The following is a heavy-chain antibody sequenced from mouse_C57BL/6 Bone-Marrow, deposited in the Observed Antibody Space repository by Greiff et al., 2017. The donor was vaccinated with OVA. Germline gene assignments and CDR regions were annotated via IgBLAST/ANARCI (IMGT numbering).Heavy chain of an antibody. J-gene: IGHJ4*01. Sequence: VKLQESGAELARPGASVKMSCKASGYTFTSYTMHWVKQRPGQGLEWIGYINPSSGYTKYNQKFKDKATLTADKSSSTAYMQLSSLTSEDSAVYYCAGDLYAMDYWGQGTSVTVSS. CDR2: INPSSGYT. CDR3: AGDLYAMDY. CDR1: GYTFTSYT. D-gene: IGHD3-3*01. V-gene: IGHV1-4*01.